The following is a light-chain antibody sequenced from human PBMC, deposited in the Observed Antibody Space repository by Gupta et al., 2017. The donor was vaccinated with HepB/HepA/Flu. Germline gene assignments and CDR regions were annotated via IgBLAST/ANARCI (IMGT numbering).Light chain of an antibody. J-gene: IGKJ1*01. CDR2: GAS. CDR3: QQYNDWPRT. CDR1: QTVGRN. Sequence: ETVMTQFPATLPLSPGESATLSCRASQTVGRNLAWYQHKSGQAPVLLIYGASTRVTGVPDRFSGSGSQTEFTLTISSLQSEDLAIYYCQQYNDWPRTFGQGTRVEIE. V-gene: IGKV3-15*01.